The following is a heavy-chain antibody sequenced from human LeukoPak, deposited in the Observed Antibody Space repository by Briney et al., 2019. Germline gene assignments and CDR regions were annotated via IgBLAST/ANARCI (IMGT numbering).Heavy chain of an antibody. CDR1: GYTFTGYY. V-gene: IGHV1-69*04. CDR2: IIPILGIA. J-gene: IGHJ6*02. Sequence: SVKVSCKASGYTFTGYYMHWVRQAPGQGLEWMGRIIPILGIANYAQKFQGRVTITADKSTSTAYMELSSLRSEDTAVYYCAKAAAVYYYYGMDVWGQGTTVTVSS. D-gene: IGHD2-2*01. CDR3: AKAAAVYYYYGMDV.